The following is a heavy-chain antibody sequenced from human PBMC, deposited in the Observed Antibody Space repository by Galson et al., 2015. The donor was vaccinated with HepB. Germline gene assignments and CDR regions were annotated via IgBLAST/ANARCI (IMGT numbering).Heavy chain of an antibody. CDR3: ARGGWLGICKY. D-gene: IGHD5-12*01. J-gene: IGHJ4*02. CDR1: GFRFSEYS. CDR2: ITSTSTNI. V-gene: IGHV3-48*02. Sequence: SLRLSCAASGFRFSEYSMNWVRQAPGKGLEWVSYITSTSTNISYVDSVRGRFTISRDNAKNSLFLQMNSLRDEDTDMYYCARGGWLGICKYWGQGTLVTVSS.